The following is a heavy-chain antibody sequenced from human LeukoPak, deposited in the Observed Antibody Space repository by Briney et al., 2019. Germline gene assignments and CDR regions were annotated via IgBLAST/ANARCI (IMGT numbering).Heavy chain of an antibody. CDR2: IYTGGTT. CDR3: AGVGALNWFDP. V-gene: IGHV3-53*01. J-gene: IGHJ5*02. CDR1: GFTVSSNY. D-gene: IGHD1-26*01. Sequence: GGSLRLSCAASGFTVSSNYMSWVRQSPGKGLEWVSIIYTGGTTNYADSVKGRFTLSRDNSKNTLYLQMNSLRAEDTAVYYCAGVGALNWFDPWGQGTLVTVSS.